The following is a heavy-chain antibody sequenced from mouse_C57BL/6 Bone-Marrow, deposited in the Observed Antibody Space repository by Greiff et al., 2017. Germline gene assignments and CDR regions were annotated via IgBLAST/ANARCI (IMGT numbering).Heavy chain of an antibody. Sequence: QVQLQQSGAELARPGASVTLSCKASGYTFTSYGISWVQQRTGQGLEWIGEIYPRSGYTYYNEKIKGKATLTADKCSSTAYMELRTLTSEDADVYFCAREGMGLRLYAMDYWGQGTSVTVSS. CDR2: IYPRSGYT. J-gene: IGHJ4*01. V-gene: IGHV1-81*01. D-gene: IGHD1-1*01. CDR3: AREGMGLRLYAMDY. CDR1: GYTFTSYG.